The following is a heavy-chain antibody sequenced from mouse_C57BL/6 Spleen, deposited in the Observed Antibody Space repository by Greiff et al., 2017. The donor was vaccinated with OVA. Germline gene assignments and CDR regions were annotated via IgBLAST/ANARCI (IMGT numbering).Heavy chain of an antibody. D-gene: IGHD2-4*01. V-gene: IGHV1-69*01. Sequence: QVQLQQPGAELVMPGASVKLSCKASGYTFTSYWMHWVKQRPGQGLEWIGEIDPSDSYTNYNQKFKGKSTLTVDKSSSTAYMQLSSLTSEDSAVYYCARSYDYDRCAYWGQGTLVTVSA. CDR3: ARSYDYDRCAY. CDR2: IDPSDSYT. J-gene: IGHJ3*01. CDR1: GYTFTSYW.